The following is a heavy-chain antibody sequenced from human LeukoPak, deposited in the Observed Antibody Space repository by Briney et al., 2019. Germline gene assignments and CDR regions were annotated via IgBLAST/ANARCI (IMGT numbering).Heavy chain of an antibody. J-gene: IGHJ4*02. CDR3: AREVPNYDFWSGYHYYFDY. D-gene: IGHD3-3*01. CDR1: GYTFTSYG. CDR2: ISAYNGNT. Sequence: GASVKVSCKASGYTFTSYGISWVRQAPGQGLEWMGWISAYNGNTNYAQKLQGRVTMTTDTSTRTAYMELRSLRSDDTAVYYCAREVPNYDFWSGYHYYFDYWGQGTLVTVSS. V-gene: IGHV1-18*01.